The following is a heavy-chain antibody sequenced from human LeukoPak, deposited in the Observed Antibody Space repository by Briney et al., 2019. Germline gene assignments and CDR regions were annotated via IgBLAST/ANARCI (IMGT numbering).Heavy chain of an antibody. J-gene: IGHJ4*02. Sequence: VQLVESGGGVVQPGRSLRLSCAASGFTFSSYAMHWVRQAPGKGLVWVSRITTDGSSTYYADSVKGRFTISRDNAKNTLYLQMNSLRAEDTAVYYCARLYGDFDYWGQGTLVTVSS. D-gene: IGHD3-16*02. CDR1: GFTFSSYA. CDR3: ARLYGDFDY. CDR2: ITTDGSST. V-gene: IGHV3-74*02.